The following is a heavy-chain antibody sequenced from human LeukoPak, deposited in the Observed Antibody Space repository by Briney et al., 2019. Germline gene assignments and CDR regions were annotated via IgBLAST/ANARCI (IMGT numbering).Heavy chain of an antibody. V-gene: IGHV4-31*11. CDR2: IYYSGST. CDR3: ARAGAYGDYAENSGYYFDY. D-gene: IGHD4-17*01. CDR1: GGSISSGGYS. J-gene: IGHJ4*02. Sequence: SETLSLTCAVSGGSISSGGYSWSWIRQHPGKGLEWIGYIYYSGSTYYNPSLKSRVTISVDTSKNQFSLKLSSVTAADTAVYYCARAGAYGDYAENSGYYFDYWGQGTLVTVSS.